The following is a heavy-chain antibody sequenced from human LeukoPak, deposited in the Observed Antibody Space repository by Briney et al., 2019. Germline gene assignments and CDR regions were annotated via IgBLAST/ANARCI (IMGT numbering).Heavy chain of an antibody. D-gene: IGHD1-1*01. CDR3: ARMAGTNWFDP. CDR1: GGSISSHY. J-gene: IGHJ5*02. CDR2: IYYSGST. V-gene: IGHV4-59*11. Sequence: SETLSLTCTVSGGSISSHYWSWIRQPPGKGLEWIGYIYYSGSTNYNPSLKSRVTISVDTSKNQFSLKLSSVTAADTAVYYCARMAGTNWFDPWGQGTLVTVSS.